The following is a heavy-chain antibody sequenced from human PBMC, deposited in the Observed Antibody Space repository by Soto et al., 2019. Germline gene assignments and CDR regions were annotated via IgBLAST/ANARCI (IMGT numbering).Heavy chain of an antibody. Sequence: ASVKVSCKASGYTFTAYGINWVRQAPGQGLEWMAWISVHNGKTNYAQKFQDRVTLTTDTSTSTAYMELRSLTSDDTAVYYCARSLFYGDPVGWGMDVWGQGTTVTVSS. V-gene: IGHV1-18*01. CDR1: GYTFTAYG. CDR3: ARSLFYGDPVGWGMDV. J-gene: IGHJ6*02. D-gene: IGHD4-17*01. CDR2: ISVHNGKT.